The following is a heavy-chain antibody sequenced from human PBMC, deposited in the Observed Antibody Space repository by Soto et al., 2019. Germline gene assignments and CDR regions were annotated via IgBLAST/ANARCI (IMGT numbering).Heavy chain of an antibody. CDR3: TSYCGGDCGFDY. D-gene: IGHD2-21*02. V-gene: IGHV1-69*02. J-gene: IGHJ4*02. Sequence: QVQLVQSGAEVKKPGSSVKVSCKASGGTFSSYTISWVRQAPGQGLEWMGRIIPILGIANYAQKFQGRVTITAEKSTSTAYMELSSLRSEDTAVYYCTSYCGGDCGFDYWGQGTLVTVSS. CDR1: GGTFSSYT. CDR2: IIPILGIA.